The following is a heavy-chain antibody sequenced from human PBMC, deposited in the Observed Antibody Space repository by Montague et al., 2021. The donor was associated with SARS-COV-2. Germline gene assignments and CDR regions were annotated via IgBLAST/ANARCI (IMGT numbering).Heavy chain of an antibody. Sequence: SETRSLTCTVSGASTSSSENSWSWIRQSPGKGLEWFGSIFYSGTTYFNPSLRSLISISVNTSKNQFSLKVTSVTAADDALYSCARHVTFGGVVVALDYWGQGNMVSVSS. J-gene: IGHJ4*02. CDR2: IFYSGTT. V-gene: IGHV4-39*01. D-gene: IGHD3-16*02. CDR1: GASTSSSENS. CDR3: ARHVTFGGVVVALDY.